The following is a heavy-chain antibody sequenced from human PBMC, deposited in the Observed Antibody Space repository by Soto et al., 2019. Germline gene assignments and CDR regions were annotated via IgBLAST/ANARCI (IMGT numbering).Heavy chain of an antibody. CDR3: AGGGIMYGDYRSMDV. V-gene: IGHV3-21*01. J-gene: IGHJ6*03. CDR2: LSSSSSYI. CDR1: GFTFSSYN. Sequence: EVQLVESGGGLVKPGGSLRLSCAASGFTFSSYNMNWVRQAPGKGLEWVSSLSSSSSYIYYADSVKGRFTISRDNAKNSRYLQMNSLGAEDRAVYYCAGGGIMYGDYRSMDVWGKGTTVTVSS. D-gene: IGHD4-17*01.